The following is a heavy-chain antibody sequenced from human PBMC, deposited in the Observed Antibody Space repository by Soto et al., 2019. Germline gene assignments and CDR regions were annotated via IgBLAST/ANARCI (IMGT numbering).Heavy chain of an antibody. CDR3: ARDLEPFDY. CDR1: GGSISSYY. Sequence: QVQLQESGPGLVKPSETLSLTCTVSGGSISSYYWSWIRQPPGKGLEWIGYIYYSGSTNYNPSLKSRVTISVDTSKNQFSLKLSSVTAADTAVYYCARDLEPFDYWGQGTLVTVSS. J-gene: IGHJ4*02. V-gene: IGHV4-59*01. D-gene: IGHD1-1*01. CDR2: IYYSGST.